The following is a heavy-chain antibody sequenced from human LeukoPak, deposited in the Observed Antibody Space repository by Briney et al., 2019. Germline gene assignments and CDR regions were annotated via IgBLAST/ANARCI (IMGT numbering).Heavy chain of an antibody. J-gene: IGHJ4*02. V-gene: IGHV3-21*06. CDR2: ISSSGGYI. CDR3: ARLRDTVTSASDY. Sequence: GRSLRLSCAASGFTFSSYAMHWVRQAPGKGLEWVSTISSSGGYIYYADSVKGRFAISRDTAKNSLYLQMTSLRVEDTAVYNCARLRDTVTSASDYWGQGTLVTVSS. CDR1: GFTFSSYA. D-gene: IGHD4-17*01.